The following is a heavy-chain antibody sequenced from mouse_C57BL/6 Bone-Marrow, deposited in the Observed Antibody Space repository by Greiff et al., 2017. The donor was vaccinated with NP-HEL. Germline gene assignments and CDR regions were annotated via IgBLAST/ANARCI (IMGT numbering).Heavy chain of an antibody. CDR1: GYAFSSSW. J-gene: IGHJ1*03. CDR2: IYPGDGDT. Sequence: QVQLQQPGPELVKPGASVKISCKASGYAFSSSWMNWVKQRPGKGLEWIGRIYPGDGDTNYNGKFKGKATLTADKSSSTAYMQLSSLTSEDSAVYFCARDRNHWYFDVWGTGTTVTVSS. CDR3: ARDRNHWYFDV. V-gene: IGHV1-82*01. D-gene: IGHD2-1*01.